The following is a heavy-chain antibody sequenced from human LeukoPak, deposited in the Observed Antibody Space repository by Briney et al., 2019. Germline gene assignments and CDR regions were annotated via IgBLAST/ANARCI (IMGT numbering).Heavy chain of an antibody. Sequence: ASVKVSCKVSGYTLTELSMHWVRQAPGKGLEWMGGFDPEDGETIYAQKFQGRVTMTEDTSTDTAYVELSSLRSEDTAVYYCATVCITGTTRAFDIWGQGTMVTVSS. V-gene: IGHV1-24*01. CDR1: GYTLTELS. CDR3: ATVCITGTTRAFDI. CDR2: FDPEDGET. D-gene: IGHD1-20*01. J-gene: IGHJ3*02.